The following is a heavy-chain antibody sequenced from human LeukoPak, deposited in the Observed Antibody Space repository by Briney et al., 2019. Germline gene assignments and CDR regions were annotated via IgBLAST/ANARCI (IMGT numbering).Heavy chain of an antibody. Sequence: GGSLRLSCAASGFTFSSYWMHWVRQAPGKGLEWVSSITSSSSSIYYADSLKGRFTISRDNAKNSLSLQMNSLRAEDTAVYYCARDTSMVIDYWGQGTLVTVSS. CDR2: ITSSSSSI. J-gene: IGHJ4*02. CDR3: ARDTSMVIDY. V-gene: IGHV3-21*01. CDR1: GFTFSSYW. D-gene: IGHD5-18*01.